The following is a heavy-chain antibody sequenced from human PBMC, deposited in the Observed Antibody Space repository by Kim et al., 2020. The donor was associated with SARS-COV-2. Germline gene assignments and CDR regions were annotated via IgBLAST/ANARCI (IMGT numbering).Heavy chain of an antibody. V-gene: IGHV4-39*01. CDR3: ATLPRGGIAAADLLGVFY. Sequence: SETLSLTCTVSGGSISSSSYYWGWIRQPPGKGLEWIGSIYYSGSTYYNPSLKSRVTISVDTSKNQFSLKLSSVTAADTAVYYCATLPRGGIAAADLLGVFYWGQGTLVTVSS. CDR2: IYYSGST. D-gene: IGHD6-13*01. J-gene: IGHJ4*02. CDR1: GGSISSSSYY.